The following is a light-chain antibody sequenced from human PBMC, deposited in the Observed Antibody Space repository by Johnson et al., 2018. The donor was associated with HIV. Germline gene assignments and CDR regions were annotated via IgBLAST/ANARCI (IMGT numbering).Light chain of an antibody. CDR3: GTWDSSLAPV. V-gene: IGLV1-51*02. Sequence: QSVLTQPPSVSAAPGQKVTISCSGSSSNIGNNYVSWYQQLPGTAPKLLIYENNKRPSGIPDRFSGSTSGTSATLGITGLQTGDEADYYCGTWDSSLAPVFGTGTKVTVL. CDR1: SSNIGNNY. J-gene: IGLJ1*01. CDR2: ENN.